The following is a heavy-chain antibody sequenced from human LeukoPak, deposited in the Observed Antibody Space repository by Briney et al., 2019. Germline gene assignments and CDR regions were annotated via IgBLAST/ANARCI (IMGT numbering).Heavy chain of an antibody. Sequence: PGGSLRLSCAASGFTVSSNFMSWVRQPPGKGLEWVSVVYSVGTTYYADSVKGRFTISRDTSRNTLYLQMNSLRVDDTAVYYCVRSLNSGSYADLWGQGTLITVSS. CDR3: VRSLNSGSYADL. V-gene: IGHV3-53*01. CDR1: GFTVSSNF. J-gene: IGHJ5*02. D-gene: IGHD1-26*01. CDR2: VYSVGTT.